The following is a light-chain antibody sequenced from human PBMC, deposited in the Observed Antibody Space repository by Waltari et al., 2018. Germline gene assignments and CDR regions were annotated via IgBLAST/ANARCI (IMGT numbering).Light chain of an antibody. J-gene: IGLJ1*01. CDR1: SSDVARYNH. V-gene: IGLV2-11*01. CDR3: CSDAGTYTWGV. Sequence: QSALTQPRSVSGSPGQSVTISCIGTSSDVARYNHVSWYQQHPGKAPKLIISDVNKRPSGVPDGFAGSKSGNTASLTISGLQADDEADYYCCSDAGTYTWGVFGTGTKVTVL. CDR2: DVN.